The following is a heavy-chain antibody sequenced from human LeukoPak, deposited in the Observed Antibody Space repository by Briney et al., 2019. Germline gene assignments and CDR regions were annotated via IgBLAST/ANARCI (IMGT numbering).Heavy chain of an antibody. V-gene: IGHV4-39*01. CDR3: ASGYDNSGYCYVPDY. D-gene: IGHD3-22*01. Sequence: SETLSLTCTVSGGSISSSSYYWGWIRQPPGKGLEWIGNIYYSGSTYYNPSLKSRVTISVDTSKNQFSLKLSSVTAADTAVYYCASGYDNSGYCYVPDYWGQGTLVTVSS. CDR2: IYYSGST. CDR1: GGSISSSSYY. J-gene: IGHJ4*02.